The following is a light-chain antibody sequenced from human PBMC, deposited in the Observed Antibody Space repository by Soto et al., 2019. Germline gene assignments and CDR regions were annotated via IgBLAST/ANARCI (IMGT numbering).Light chain of an antibody. J-gene: IGKJ4*01. Sequence: DIVMTQSPLSLPVTPGEPASISCRSSQSLLHSSGHNCLDWYLQKPGQSPQLLIYFGSNRASGVPDRCSGSGSGTDFTLKISRVEAEDVGLYYCMQTLQTPRTVGGGTNVEIK. CDR3: MQTLQTPRT. CDR1: QSLLHSSGHNC. V-gene: IGKV2-28*01. CDR2: FGS.